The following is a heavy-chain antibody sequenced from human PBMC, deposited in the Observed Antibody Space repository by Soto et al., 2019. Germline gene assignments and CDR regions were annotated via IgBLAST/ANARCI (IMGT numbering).Heavy chain of an antibody. V-gene: IGHV3-30*18. D-gene: IGHD5-18*01. CDR3: AKDVDTANNWFDP. Sequence: GGSLRLSCAASGFTFSSYGMHWVRQAPGKGLEWVAVISYDGSNKYYADSVKGRFTISRDNSKNTLYLQMNSLRAEDTAVYYCAKDVDTANNWFDPWGQGTLVTVSS. J-gene: IGHJ5*02. CDR1: GFTFSSYG. CDR2: ISYDGSNK.